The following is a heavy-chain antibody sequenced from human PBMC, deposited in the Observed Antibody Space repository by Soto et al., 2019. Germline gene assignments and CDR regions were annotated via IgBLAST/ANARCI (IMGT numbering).Heavy chain of an antibody. V-gene: IGHV3-48*01. CDR1: GFTFSSYS. Sequence: VPLVESGGGLVQPGGSLRLSCAASGFTFSSYSMNWVRQAPGKGLEGVSYISSSSSTIYYADSVKGRFTISRDNAKNSLYLQMNSLRAEDTAVYYCARSRIDYWGQGTLVTVSS. J-gene: IGHJ4*02. CDR2: ISSSSSTI. CDR3: ARSRIDY.